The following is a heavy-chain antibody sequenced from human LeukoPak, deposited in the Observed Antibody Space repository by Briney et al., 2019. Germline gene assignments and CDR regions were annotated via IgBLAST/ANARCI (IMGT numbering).Heavy chain of an antibody. J-gene: IGHJ6*03. CDR1: GYTFTSYY. V-gene: IGHV1-46*01. Sequence: ASVKVSCKASGYTFTSYYMHWVRQAPGQGLEWMGIINPSGGSTSYAQKFQGRVTMTRDTSTSTVYMELSSLRSEDTAVYYCARDGGKRPPYYYYYMDVWGKGTTVTVSS. CDR3: ARDGGKRPPYYYYYMDV. D-gene: IGHD3-3*01. CDR2: INPSGGST.